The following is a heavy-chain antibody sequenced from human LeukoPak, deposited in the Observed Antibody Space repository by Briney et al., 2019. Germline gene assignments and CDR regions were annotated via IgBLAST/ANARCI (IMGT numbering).Heavy chain of an antibody. CDR2: IYSGGNT. V-gene: IGHV3-66*01. CDR1: GFTVSKHY. D-gene: IGHD1-26*01. Sequence: GGSLRLPCAASGFTVSKHYMSRVRPAPRKGLEWVSVIYSGGNTYYADSVKGRFTISRDNSKNTLYLQMNSLRDEDPAVFYCARIVAGGAFDIWGLGTMVTVSS. CDR3: ARIVAGGAFDI. J-gene: IGHJ3*02.